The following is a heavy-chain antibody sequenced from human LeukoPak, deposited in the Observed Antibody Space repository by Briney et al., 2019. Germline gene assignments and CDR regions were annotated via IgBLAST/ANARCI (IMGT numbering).Heavy chain of an antibody. CDR1: GGSISSYY. D-gene: IGHD2-21*02. CDR3: AGGLLFEYYYYYYMDV. CDR2: IYYSGST. V-gene: IGHV4-59*01. Sequence: SETLSLTCTVSGGSISSYYWSWIRQPPGKGLEWIGYIYYSGSTNYNPSLKSRVTISADTSKNQFSLKLSSVTAADTAVYYCAGGLLFEYYYYYYMDVWGKGTTVTVSS. J-gene: IGHJ6*03.